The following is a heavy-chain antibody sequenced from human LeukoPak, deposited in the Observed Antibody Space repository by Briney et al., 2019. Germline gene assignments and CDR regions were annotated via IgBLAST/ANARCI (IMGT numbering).Heavy chain of an antibody. CDR2: ISNSSSTI. CDR1: GFTFSRYS. CDR3: ARGYDFDY. Sequence: GGSLRLSCAASGFTFSRYSMNWVRQAPGKGPEWVSYISNSSSTIYYADSVKGRFTISRDNAKNSVYLQMNSLRDEDTAVYYCARGYDFDYWGQGTLVTVSS. D-gene: IGHD3-3*01. V-gene: IGHV3-48*02. J-gene: IGHJ4*02.